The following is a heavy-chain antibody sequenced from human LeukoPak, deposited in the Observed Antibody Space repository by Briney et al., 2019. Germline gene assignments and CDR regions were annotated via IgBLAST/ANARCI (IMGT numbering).Heavy chain of an antibody. J-gene: IGHJ4*02. CDR1: GASISSSLYY. V-gene: IGHV4-39*07. D-gene: IGHD6-13*01. CDR2: IYYSGTT. Sequence: SETLSLTCTVSGASISSSLYYWGWIRQPPGKGLEWIGSIYYSGTTYYNPSLKSRVTISVDTSKNQFSLKLSSVTAADTAVYYCARDYSSSCYQVGYFDYWGQGTLVTVSA. CDR3: ARDYSSSCYQVGYFDY.